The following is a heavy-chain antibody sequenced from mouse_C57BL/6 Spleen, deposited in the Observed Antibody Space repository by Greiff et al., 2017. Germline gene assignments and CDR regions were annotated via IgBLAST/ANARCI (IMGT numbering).Heavy chain of an antibody. CDR1: GYAFSSSW. CDR3: AVGTYDYGSWFAY. Sequence: VQLQQSGPELVKPGASVKISCKASGYAFSSSWMNWVKQRPGKGLEWIGRIYPGDGDTNYNGKFKGKATLTADKSSITAYMQLSSLTSEDSAVYFCAVGTYDYGSWFAYWGQGTLVTVSA. CDR2: IYPGDGDT. V-gene: IGHV1-82*01. J-gene: IGHJ3*01. D-gene: IGHD2-4*01.